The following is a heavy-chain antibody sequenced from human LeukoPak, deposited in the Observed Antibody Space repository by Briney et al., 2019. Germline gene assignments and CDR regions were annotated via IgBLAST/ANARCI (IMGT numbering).Heavy chain of an antibody. CDR3: ATSFTFQGAFDI. V-gene: IGHV4-39*01. J-gene: IGHJ3*02. CDR1: GGSISSSSYY. CDR2: IYYSGST. D-gene: IGHD2/OR15-2a*01. Sequence: SETLSLTCTVSGGSISSSSYYWGWIRQPPGKGLEWIGSIYYSGSTYYDPSLKSRVTISVDTSKNQFSLKLGSVTAADTAVYYCATSFTFQGAFDIWGQGTMVTVSS.